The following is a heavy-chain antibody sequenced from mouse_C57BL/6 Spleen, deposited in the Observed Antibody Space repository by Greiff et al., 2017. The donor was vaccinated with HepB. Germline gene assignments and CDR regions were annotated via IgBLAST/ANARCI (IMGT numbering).Heavy chain of an antibody. CDR1: GFSLTSYA. V-gene: IGHV2-9-1*01. CDR3: ARNCPYYYGSSYWYFDV. D-gene: IGHD1-1*01. Sequence: QVQLKESGPGLVAPSQSLSITCTVSGFSLTSYAISWVRQPPGKGLEWLGVIWTGGGTNYNSALKSRLSISKDNSKSQVFLKMNSLQTDDTARYYCARNCPYYYGSSYWYFDVWGTGTTVTVSS. CDR2: IWTGGGT. J-gene: IGHJ1*03.